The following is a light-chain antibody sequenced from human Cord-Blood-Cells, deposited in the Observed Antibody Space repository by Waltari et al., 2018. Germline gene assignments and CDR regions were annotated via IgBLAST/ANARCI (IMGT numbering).Light chain of an antibody. Sequence: DIVMTQSPLSLPVTPGEPASISCRYSQSLLHSNGYNYLDWYRQKPGQSPQLLIYLGANRASGVPDRFSGSGAGTDVTLNISRVEAEDVGVYYCMQALQTPLTFGGGTKVEIK. CDR3: MQALQTPLT. CDR2: LGA. J-gene: IGKJ4*01. V-gene: IGKV2-28*01. CDR1: QSLLHSNGYNY.